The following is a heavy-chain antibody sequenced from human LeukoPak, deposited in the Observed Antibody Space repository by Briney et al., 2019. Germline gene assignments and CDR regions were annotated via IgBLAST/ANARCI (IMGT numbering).Heavy chain of an antibody. Sequence: GASVKVSCKASGYTFTSYGISWVRQAPGQGLEWMGWISAYNGNTNYAQKLQGRVTMTTDTSTSTAYMELRSLRSDDTAVCYCARGIVGARRAAPDAFDIWGQGTMVTVSS. CDR2: ISAYNGNT. J-gene: IGHJ3*02. D-gene: IGHD1-26*01. V-gene: IGHV1-18*01. CDR3: ARGIVGARRAAPDAFDI. CDR1: GYTFTSYG.